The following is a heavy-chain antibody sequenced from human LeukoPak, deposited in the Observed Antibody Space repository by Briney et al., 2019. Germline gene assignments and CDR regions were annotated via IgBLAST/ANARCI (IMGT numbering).Heavy chain of an antibody. J-gene: IGHJ6*04. D-gene: IGHD6-25*01. CDR1: GLTFSVSA. CDR3: THPAYYYNVDV. V-gene: IGHV3-73*01. CDR2: IKTKADNYAT. Sequence: GGSLKLSCSASGLTFSVSAIHWVRQASGKGLEWVGRIKTKADNYATAYAASVKGRFTISRDDSTNTAYLQMNSLKTEDTAIYYCTHPAYYYNVDVWGKGTTVTVSS.